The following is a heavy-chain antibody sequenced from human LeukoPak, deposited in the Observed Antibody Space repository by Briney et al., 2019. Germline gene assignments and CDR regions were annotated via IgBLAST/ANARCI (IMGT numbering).Heavy chain of an antibody. CDR3: ANGGYCSSSSCYPKWFNP. CDR1: GGSISSGDYY. V-gene: IGHV4-61*08. J-gene: IGHJ5*02. D-gene: IGHD2-2*01. Sequence: PSQTLSLTCTVSGGSISSGDYYWSWIRQPPGKGLEWIGSVYHSGSTNYNPSLKSRVTMSVDTSKNQFSLKLRSVTAADTAVYYCANGGYCSSSSCYPKWFNPWGQGTLVTVSS. CDR2: VYHSGST.